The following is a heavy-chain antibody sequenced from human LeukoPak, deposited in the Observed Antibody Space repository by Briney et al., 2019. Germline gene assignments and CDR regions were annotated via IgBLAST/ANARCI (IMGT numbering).Heavy chain of an antibody. J-gene: IGHJ3*01. V-gene: IGHV1-2*02. CDR2: INPNSGGA. CDR3: AKSTNWGSISGGFDF. Sequence: ASVKDSCKHSVYSFIDYYIHWLGEAPGQGLEWMGWINPNSGGANYAQKFQGRVTMTRDTSISTVYMELTRLRSDDTAMYYCAKSTNWGSISGGFDFWGQGTMVTVAS. D-gene: IGHD7-27*01. CDR1: VYSFIDYY.